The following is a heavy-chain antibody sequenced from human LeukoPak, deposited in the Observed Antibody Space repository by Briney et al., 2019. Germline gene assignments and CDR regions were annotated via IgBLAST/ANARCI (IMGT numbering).Heavy chain of an antibody. Sequence: ASVTLTRNCAASSFTVNYKYRRRLPQAQGQEREGRLNHNSSSRNYAQKFQGRDTMIRDTSISTAYMELSRLRSDDTAVYYCASANYYASSGYYGDFDYWGQGTLVTVSS. D-gene: IGHD3-22*01. V-gene: IGHV1-2*06. CDR2: LNHNSSSR. J-gene: IGHJ4*02. CDR1: ASSFTVNY. CDR3: ASANYYASSGYYGDFDY.